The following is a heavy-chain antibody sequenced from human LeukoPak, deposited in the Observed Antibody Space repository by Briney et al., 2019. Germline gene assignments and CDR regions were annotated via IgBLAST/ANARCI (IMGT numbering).Heavy chain of an antibody. D-gene: IGHD2-15*01. Sequence: PGGSLRLSCAASGFTFSDNYMSWIRQAPGKGLEWVSYISSSGSIYYADSVKGRFTISRDNAKNSLYLQMNSLRAEDTAVYYCARDSPPLGYCSGGSCYSYTPYYYYYMDVWGKGTTVTISS. J-gene: IGHJ6*03. CDR2: ISSSGSI. CDR3: ARDSPPLGYCSGGSCYSYTPYYYYYMDV. V-gene: IGHV3-11*04. CDR1: GFTFSDNY.